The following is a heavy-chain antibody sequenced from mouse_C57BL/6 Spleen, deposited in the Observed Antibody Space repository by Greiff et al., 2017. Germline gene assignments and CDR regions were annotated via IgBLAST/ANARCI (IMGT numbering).Heavy chain of an antibody. V-gene: IGHV1-64*01. CDR2: IHPNSGST. CDR3: ARQGDYAMDY. Sequence: VQLHQPGAELVKPGASVKLSCKASGYTFTSYWMHWVKQRPGQGLEWIGMIHPNSGSTNYNEKFKSKATLTVDKSSSTAYMQLSSLTSEDSAVYYCARQGDYAMDYWGQGTSVTVSS. CDR1: GYTFTSYW. J-gene: IGHJ4*01.